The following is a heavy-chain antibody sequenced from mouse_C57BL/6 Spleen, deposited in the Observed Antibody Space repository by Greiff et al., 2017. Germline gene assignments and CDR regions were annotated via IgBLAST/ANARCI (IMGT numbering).Heavy chain of an antibody. J-gene: IGHJ2*01. D-gene: IGHD1-1*01. CDR3: ARHYYASSYEGEAYFDY. CDR2: IYPGSGST. Sequence: QVQLQQPGAELVKPGASVKMSCKASGYTFTSYWITWVKQRPGQGLEWIGDIYPGSGSTNYNEKFKSKATLTVDTSSSTAYMQLSSLTSEDSAVYNCARHYYASSYEGEAYFDYWGQGTTLTVSS. V-gene: IGHV1-55*01. CDR1: GYTFTSYW.